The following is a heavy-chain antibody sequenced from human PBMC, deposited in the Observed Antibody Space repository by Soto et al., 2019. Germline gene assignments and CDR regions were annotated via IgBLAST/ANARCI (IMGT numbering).Heavy chain of an antibody. CDR2: INPSGGST. D-gene: IGHD1-26*01. CDR3: ALGRGSYYRLFDY. J-gene: IGHJ4*02. Sequence: SVKVSCKASGYTFTSYYMHWVRQAPGQGLEWMGIINPSGGSTSYAQKFQGRVTMTRDTSTSTVYMELSSLRSGDTAVYYCALGRGSYYRLFDYWGQGTLVTVSS. V-gene: IGHV1-46*01. CDR1: GYTFTSYY.